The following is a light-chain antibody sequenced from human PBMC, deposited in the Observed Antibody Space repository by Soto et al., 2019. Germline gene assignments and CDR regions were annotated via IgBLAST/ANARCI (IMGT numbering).Light chain of an antibody. CDR3: EKYGESPQT. CDR2: RTS. J-gene: IGKJ1*01. V-gene: IGKV3-20*01. CDR1: QSVSNNY. Sequence: EIVLTQSPGTVSLSPGARATLSCRASQSVSNNYLAWYQQKPGQAPRLLMFRTSSRATVFPARFSGSGSGTEFNLIISRLGPEDLAVYFLEKYGESPQTFSQGTKVDIK.